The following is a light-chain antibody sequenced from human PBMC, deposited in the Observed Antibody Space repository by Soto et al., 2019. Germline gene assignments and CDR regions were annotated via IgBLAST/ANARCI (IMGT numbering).Light chain of an antibody. CDR2: GNS. CDR3: QSYDSSLSGWA. V-gene: IGLV1-40*01. J-gene: IGLJ3*02. CDR1: SSNIGAGYD. Sequence: QSVLTQPPSVSGAPGQRVTISCTGSSSNIGAGYDVHWYQQLPGTAPKLLIYGNSNRPSGVPDRYSGSKSGTSASLAITGLQAEDEGDYYCQSYDSSLSGWAFGGGTKVTVL.